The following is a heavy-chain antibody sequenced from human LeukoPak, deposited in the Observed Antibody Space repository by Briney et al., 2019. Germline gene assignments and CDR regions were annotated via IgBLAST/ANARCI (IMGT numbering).Heavy chain of an antibody. D-gene: IGHD6-6*01. CDR2: ISGYNGHT. CDR3: ARCGIIVGGVARPFGASFDY. J-gene: IGHJ4*02. V-gene: IGHV1-18*01. Sequence: GASVKVSCKASGYTFTSYGISWVRQAPGQGVEWMGWISGYNGHTNYAQNLQGRVTMTTDTSTSTAYMELRSLRSDDTAVYYCARCGIIVGGVARPFGASFDYWGQGTLVAVSS. CDR1: GYTFTSYG.